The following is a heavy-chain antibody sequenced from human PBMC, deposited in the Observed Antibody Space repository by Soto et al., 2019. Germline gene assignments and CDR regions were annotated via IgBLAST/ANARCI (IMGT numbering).Heavy chain of an antibody. CDR3: AREELLLRTYFNCFDP. D-gene: IGHD2-15*01. J-gene: IGHJ5*02. CDR2: TYYRSKWYN. V-gene: IGHV6-1*01. CDR1: GDSVSSNSAA. Sequence: SQTLSLTCAISGDSVSSNSAAWNWIRQSPSRGLEWLGRTYYRSKWYNDYAVSVKSRITINPDTSKNQSSLQLNSVTPEDTAVYYCAREELLLRTYFNCFDPWGQGTLVTVSS.